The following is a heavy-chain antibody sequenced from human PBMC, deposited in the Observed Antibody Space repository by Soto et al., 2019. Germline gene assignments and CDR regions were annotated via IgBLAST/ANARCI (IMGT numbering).Heavy chain of an antibody. V-gene: IGHV3-23*01. J-gene: IGHJ6*02. D-gene: IGHD3-10*01. CDR1: GFTFSSYA. CDR3: AKVGGFVKYYYYGMDV. Sequence: EVQLLESGGGLVQPGGSLRLSCAASGFTFSSYAMSWVRQAPGKGLEWVSAISGSGGSTYYADSVKGRFTISRDNSKNTLYLQMNSLRAEDTAVYYCAKVGGFVKYYYYGMDVWGQGTTVTVSS. CDR2: ISGSGGST.